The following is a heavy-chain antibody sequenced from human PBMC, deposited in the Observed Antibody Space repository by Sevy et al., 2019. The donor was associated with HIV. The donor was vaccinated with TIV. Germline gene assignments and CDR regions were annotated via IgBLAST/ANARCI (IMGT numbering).Heavy chain of an antibody. Sequence: GGSLRLSCAASGFTFTYAWMSWVRQAPGKGLEWVGRIKSKPDGGTTDYAAPVRGIFTISRDDSKNTVYLQMNSLKTEDTAVYYGATDPIIVLLVTDGMDVWGQGTTVTVSS. CDR3: ATDPIIVLLVTDGMDV. V-gene: IGHV3-15*01. J-gene: IGHJ6*02. CDR1: GFTFTYAW. D-gene: IGHD2-8*02. CDR2: IKSKPDGGTT.